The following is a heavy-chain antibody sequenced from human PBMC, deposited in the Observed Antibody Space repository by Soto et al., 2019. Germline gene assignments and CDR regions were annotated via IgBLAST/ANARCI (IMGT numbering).Heavy chain of an antibody. CDR3: AKVRSEHGLDWLDP. CDR1: GFNFSNYA. D-gene: IGHD2-21*01. CDR2: IRGHSYGA. V-gene: IGHV3-23*01. Sequence: PGGSLRLSCTASGFNFSNYAMIWIRQAPGKGLEWVGTIRGHSYGAYYAYSVRGRFTISIDKSKNTMSLQLNSLRADDTAIYYCAKVRSEHGLDWLDPWGQGTLVTVSS. J-gene: IGHJ5*02.